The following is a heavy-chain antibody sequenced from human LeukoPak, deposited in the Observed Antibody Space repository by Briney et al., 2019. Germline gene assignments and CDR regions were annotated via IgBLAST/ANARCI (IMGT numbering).Heavy chain of an antibody. Sequence: PGGSLRLSCAASGFTFSSYSMNWVRQAPGEGLECISYISSSSSTIYYADSVEGRFTISRDNSKNTVFLQMNSLRAEDTAVYYCASIGGWGTYPLDSWGQGTLVTVSS. CDR2: ISSSSSTI. J-gene: IGHJ4*02. CDR3: ASIGGWGTYPLDS. D-gene: IGHD3-16*01. V-gene: IGHV3-48*01. CDR1: GFTFSSYS.